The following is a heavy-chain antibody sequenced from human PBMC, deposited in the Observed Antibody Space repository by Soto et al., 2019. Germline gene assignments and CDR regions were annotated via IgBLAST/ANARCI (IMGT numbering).Heavy chain of an antibody. V-gene: IGHV4-59*11. CDR2: IYYSGST. J-gene: IGHJ5*02. D-gene: IGHD4-17*01. Sequence: QVQLQESGPGLVKPSETLSLTCTVSGGSISSHYWTWIRQPPGKGLGWIGYIYYSGSTNYNPSLKSRVTISVHTSKNQFSLKLTSVTAADTAMYYCARKNGDYEATWFDPWGQGTLVTVSS. CDR3: ARKNGDYEATWFDP. CDR1: GGSISSHY.